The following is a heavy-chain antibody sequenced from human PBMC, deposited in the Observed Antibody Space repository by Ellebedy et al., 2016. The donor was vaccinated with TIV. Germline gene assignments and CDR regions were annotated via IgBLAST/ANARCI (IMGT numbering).Heavy chain of an antibody. CDR1: GYRFTDYY. D-gene: IGHD1-26*01. Sequence: ASVKVSXXASGYRFTDYYIHWVRQAPGQGLEWMGWINPNSGGTNYAQKFQGRVTMTRDTSISTVYMELSSLRSDDTAFYYCARARVTSGSGYTLYYYNMDVWGKGTTVTVSS. V-gene: IGHV1-2*02. CDR2: INPNSGGT. J-gene: IGHJ6*03. CDR3: ARARVTSGSGYTLYYYNMDV.